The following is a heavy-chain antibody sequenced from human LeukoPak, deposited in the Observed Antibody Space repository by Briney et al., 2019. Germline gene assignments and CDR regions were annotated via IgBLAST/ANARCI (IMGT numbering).Heavy chain of an antibody. CDR3: ARDPGGSSSWYPSYQFDY. V-gene: IGHV3-11*01. CDR1: GFTFSDYY. D-gene: IGHD6-13*01. CDR2: ISDSGNTI. J-gene: IGHJ4*02. Sequence: GGSLRLSCAASGFTFSDYYMSWIRQAPGKGLEWVSYISDSGNTIYYADSMKGRLTVSRDNAKNSLFLQMNSLRAEDTAVYYCARDPGGSSSWYPSYQFDYWGQGTLVTVSS.